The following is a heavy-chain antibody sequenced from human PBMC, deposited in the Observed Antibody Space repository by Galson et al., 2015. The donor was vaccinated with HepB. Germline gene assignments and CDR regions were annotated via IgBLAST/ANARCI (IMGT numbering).Heavy chain of an antibody. Sequence: SLRLSCAASGFTFSSYGMHWVRQAPGKGLEWVAVIWYGGSNKYYADSVKGRFTNSRDNSKNTLYLQMNSLRAEDTAVYYCASFLSGSRFFDYWGQGTLVTVSS. CDR2: IWYGGSNK. J-gene: IGHJ4*02. CDR3: ASFLSGSRFFDY. D-gene: IGHD3-22*01. V-gene: IGHV3-33*01. CDR1: GFTFSSYG.